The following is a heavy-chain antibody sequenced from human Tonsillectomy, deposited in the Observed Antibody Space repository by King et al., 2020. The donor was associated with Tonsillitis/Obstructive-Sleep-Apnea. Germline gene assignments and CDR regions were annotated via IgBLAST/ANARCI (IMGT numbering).Heavy chain of an antibody. J-gene: IGHJ4*02. Sequence: VQLVESGAEVKKTGASVKVSCKASGYTFTGYYMHWVRQAPGQGLEWMGCINPNSGGTNYAQKFQGRVTMTRDTSINTAYMELSSLTSDDTAVYYCARDPPTTVTTGDYWGQGTLVTGSS. V-gene: IGHV1-2*02. CDR1: GYTFTGYY. CDR2: INPNSGGT. D-gene: IGHD4-17*01. CDR3: ARDPPTTVTTGDY.